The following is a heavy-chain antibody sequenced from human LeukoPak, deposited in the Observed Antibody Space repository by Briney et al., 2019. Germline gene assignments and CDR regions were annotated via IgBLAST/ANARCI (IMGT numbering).Heavy chain of an antibody. V-gene: IGHV1-3*01. J-gene: IGHJ4*02. CDR3: ARGDNWGVEDY. Sequence: ASVNVSCKASGYTFTIYAMHWVRQAPGQRLEWMGWINAGNGNTKYSQKFQGRVTITRDTSASTAYMELSSLRSEDTAVYYCARGDNWGVEDYWGQGTLVTVSS. D-gene: IGHD3-16*01. CDR1: GYTFTIYA. CDR2: INAGNGNT.